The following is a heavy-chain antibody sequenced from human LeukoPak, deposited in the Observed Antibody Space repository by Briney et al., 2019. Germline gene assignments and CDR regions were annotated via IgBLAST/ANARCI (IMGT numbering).Heavy chain of an antibody. Sequence: SWIRQPPGKGLEWVANIKQDGSEKYYVDSVKGRFTISRDNAKNSLYLQMNSLRAEDTAVYYCARVSWSGYYTFDYWGQGTLVTVSS. J-gene: IGHJ4*02. D-gene: IGHD3-3*01. V-gene: IGHV3-7*01. CDR3: ARVSWSGYYTFDY. CDR2: IKQDGSEK.